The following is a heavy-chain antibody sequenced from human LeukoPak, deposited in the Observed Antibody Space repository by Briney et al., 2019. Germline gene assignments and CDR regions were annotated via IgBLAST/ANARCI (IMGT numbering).Heavy chain of an antibody. D-gene: IGHD5-24*01. J-gene: IGHJ3*02. CDR1: GFGFRSHW. Sequence: PGGSLGLSCVGSGFGFRSHWVNWVRQSPGKGLEWVANIKPDGSDKYYVDSARGRFTVSRDNAKNSAFLQMNSLRAEDTAIYYCATISAQTFDIWGQGTLVSVSS. CDR2: IKPDGSDK. CDR3: ATISAQTFDI. V-gene: IGHV3-7*01.